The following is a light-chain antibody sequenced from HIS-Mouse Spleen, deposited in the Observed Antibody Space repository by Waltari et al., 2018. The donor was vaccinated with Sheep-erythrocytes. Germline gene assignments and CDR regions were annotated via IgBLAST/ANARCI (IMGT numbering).Light chain of an antibody. CDR2: AAS. CDR1: QGISSY. V-gene: IGKV1-8*01. J-gene: IGKJ4*01. Sequence: IRMTQSPSSLPASTGDRVTITFRASQGISSYLAWYQQKPGKAPKLLIYAASTLQSGVPSRFSGSGSGTDFTLTISCLQSEDFATYYCQQYDNLPLTFGGGTKVEIK. CDR3: QQYDNLPLT.